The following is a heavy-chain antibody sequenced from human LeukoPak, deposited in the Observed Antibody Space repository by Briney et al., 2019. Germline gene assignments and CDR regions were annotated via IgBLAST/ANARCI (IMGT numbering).Heavy chain of an antibody. CDR2: ISYDGSNK. D-gene: IGHD3-3*01. J-gene: IGHJ6*02. CDR1: GFTFSSYG. Sequence: PGRSLRLSCAASGFTFSSYGMHWVRQAPGKGLEWVAVISYDGSNKYYADSVKGRFTISRDNSKNTLYLQMNSLRAEDTAVYYCAKDRLRFLEWSPRGMDVWGQGTTVTVSS. CDR3: AKDRLRFLEWSPRGMDV. V-gene: IGHV3-30*18.